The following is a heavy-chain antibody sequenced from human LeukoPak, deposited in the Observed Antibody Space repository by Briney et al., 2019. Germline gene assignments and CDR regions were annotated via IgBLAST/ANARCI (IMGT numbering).Heavy chain of an antibody. CDR3: ARDPYYGGEHYYYYYMDV. CDR1: GFTFSSYS. J-gene: IGHJ6*03. D-gene: IGHD4-23*01. CDR2: ISSSSSYI. V-gene: IGHV3-21*04. Sequence: GGSLRLSCAASGFTFSSYSMNWVRQAPGKGLEWVSSISSSSSYIYYADSVKGRFTISRDNAKNSLYLQMNSLRAEDTAVYYCARDPYYGGEHYYYYYMDVWGKGTTVTVSS.